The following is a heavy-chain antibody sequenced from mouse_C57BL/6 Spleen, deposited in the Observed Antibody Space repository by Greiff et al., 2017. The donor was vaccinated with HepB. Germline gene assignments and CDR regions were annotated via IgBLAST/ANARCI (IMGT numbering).Heavy chain of an antibody. D-gene: IGHD1-1*01. CDR2: IDPSDSYT. Sequence: QVQLQQPGAELVMPGASVKLSCKASGYTFTSYWMHWVKQRPGQGLEWIGEIDPSDSYTNYNQKFKGKSTLTVDKSSSTTYMQLSSLTSEDSAVYYCARFITTVVATRLDYWGQGTTLTVSS. CDR1: GYTFTSYW. V-gene: IGHV1-69*01. CDR3: ARFITTVVATRLDY. J-gene: IGHJ2*01.